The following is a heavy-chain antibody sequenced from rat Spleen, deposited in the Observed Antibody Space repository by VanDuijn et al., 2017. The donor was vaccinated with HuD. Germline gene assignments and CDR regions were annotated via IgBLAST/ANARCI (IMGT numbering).Heavy chain of an antibody. CDR3: TTYSDYATSTFAY. Sequence: EVRLVESGGGLVRPGRSLKLSCVASGFTFDNYWMTWIRQAPGRGLEWVASITNTGGSTYYPDSVTGRFTISRDIAKSTLYLQMNSLRSEDTATYYGTTYSDYATSTFAYWGRGTLVTVSS. CDR2: ITNTGGST. J-gene: IGHJ3*01. D-gene: IGHD1-6*01. CDR1: GFTFDNYW. V-gene: IGHV5-31*01.